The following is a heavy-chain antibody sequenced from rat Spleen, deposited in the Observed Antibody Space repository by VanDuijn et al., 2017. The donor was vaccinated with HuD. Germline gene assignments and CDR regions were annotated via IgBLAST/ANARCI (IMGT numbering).Heavy chain of an antibody. Sequence: EVQLVESGGGLVQPGRSLKLSCVASGFKFNNYWMTWIRQAPGKGLEWVASITNTGGSTYYRDSVKGRFTISRDNAKSTLYLQMDSLRSEDTATYYCARRTTGLFDYWGQGVMVTVSS. CDR2: ITNTGGST. J-gene: IGHJ2*01. CDR3: ARRTTGLFDY. D-gene: IGHD4-1*01. CDR1: GFKFNNYW. V-gene: IGHV5-31*01.